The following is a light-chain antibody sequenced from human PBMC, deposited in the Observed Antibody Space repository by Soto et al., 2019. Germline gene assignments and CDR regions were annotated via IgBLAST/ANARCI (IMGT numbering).Light chain of an antibody. CDR1: QSISSW. CDR2: DAS. CDR3: QQYNSYSVT. J-gene: IGKJ3*01. Sequence: DIQMTQPPSTLSASVGDRVTITCRASQSISSWLAWYQQKPGKAPKLLIYDASSLESGVPSRFSGSGSGTEFTLPISSLQPDDFATYYCQQYNSYSVTFGPGTKVDIK. V-gene: IGKV1-5*01.